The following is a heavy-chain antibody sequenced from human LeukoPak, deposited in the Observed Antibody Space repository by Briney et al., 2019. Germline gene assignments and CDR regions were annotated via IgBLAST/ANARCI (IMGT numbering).Heavy chain of an antibody. CDR3: ALTCYYDSSGYYYDY. D-gene: IGHD3-22*01. J-gene: IGHJ4*02. V-gene: IGHV4-39*01. Sequence: PSETLSLTCTVSGGSISSSSYYWGWIRQPPGKGLEWIGSIYYSGSTYYNPSLKSRVTISVDTSKNQFSLKLSSVTAADTAVYYCALTCYYDSSGYYYDYWGQGTLVTVSS. CDR1: GGSISSSSYY. CDR2: IYYSGST.